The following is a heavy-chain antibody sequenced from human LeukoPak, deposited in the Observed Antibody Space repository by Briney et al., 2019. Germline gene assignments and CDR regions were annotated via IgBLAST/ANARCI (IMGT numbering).Heavy chain of an antibody. CDR1: GFTVSSNY. J-gene: IGHJ4*02. D-gene: IGHD6-13*01. V-gene: IGHV3-53*05. CDR2: IYSGGST. CDR3: AKWGSAAGFDY. Sequence: PGGSLRLSCAASGFTVSSNYMSWVRQAPGKGLEWVSVIYSGGSTYYADSVKGRFTISRDNSKNTLHLQMNSLRAEDTAIYYCAKWGSAAGFDYWGQGTLVTVSS.